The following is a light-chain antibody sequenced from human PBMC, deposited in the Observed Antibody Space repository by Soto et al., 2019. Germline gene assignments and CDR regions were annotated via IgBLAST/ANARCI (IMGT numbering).Light chain of an antibody. CDR3: QQYNSWPET. Sequence: EIVMTQSPATLSVSPGERATLSCRASQSVITNLAWYQQKPGQAPRLLIFGASARATGVPARFSGSGSGTDFTLTISSLEPEDFAVYYCQQYNSWPETFGQGTKVDIK. V-gene: IGKV3-15*01. J-gene: IGKJ1*01. CDR1: QSVITN. CDR2: GAS.